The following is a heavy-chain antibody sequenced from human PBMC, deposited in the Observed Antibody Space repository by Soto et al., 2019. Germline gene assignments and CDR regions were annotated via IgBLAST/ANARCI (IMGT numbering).Heavy chain of an antibody. V-gene: IGHV1-18*01. CDR1: GYIFTSYG. Sequence: QVQLAQSGAEVRNPGASVKVSCKTSGYIFTSYGIAWARQAPGQGLEWMGWINTYNGKTNYAQNLQGRVTLSTDTSTSTAYMELRSLRSNDTAIYYCAMVDVYVTPSPQDVWGQGTTVTVSS. D-gene: IGHD3-16*01. CDR2: INTYNGKT. CDR3: AMVDVYVTPSPQDV. J-gene: IGHJ6*02.